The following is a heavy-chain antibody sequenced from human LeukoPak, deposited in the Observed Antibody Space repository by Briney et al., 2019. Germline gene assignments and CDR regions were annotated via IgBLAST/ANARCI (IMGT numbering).Heavy chain of an antibody. CDR1: GYTFTGYY. J-gene: IGHJ6*02. Sequence: ASVKVSCKASGYTFTGYYMHWVRQAPGQGLEWMGWINPNSGGTNYAQKFQGRVTMTRDTSISTAYMELSRLRSDDTAVYYCARGAQLLWFGAYYYYGMDVWGQGTTVTVSS. CDR3: ARGAQLLWFGAYYYYGMDV. D-gene: IGHD3-10*01. V-gene: IGHV1-2*02. CDR2: INPNSGGT.